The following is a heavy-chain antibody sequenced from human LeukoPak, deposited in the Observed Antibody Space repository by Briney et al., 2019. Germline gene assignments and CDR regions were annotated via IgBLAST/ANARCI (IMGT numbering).Heavy chain of an antibody. CDR3: ARMILLLGDVLTVPPRGFDY. Sequence: ASVTVSFKSSVYTFTTYGISWVRQAPGQGREWLGRISVYNVNTNYAQKLQGTVTMTTDTSTSTAYMELRSLRSDDTAVYYCARMILLLGDVLTVPPRGFDYWGQGTLVTVSS. CDR1: VYTFTTYG. J-gene: IGHJ4*02. V-gene: IGHV1-18*01. CDR2: ISVYNVNT. D-gene: IGHD3-9*01.